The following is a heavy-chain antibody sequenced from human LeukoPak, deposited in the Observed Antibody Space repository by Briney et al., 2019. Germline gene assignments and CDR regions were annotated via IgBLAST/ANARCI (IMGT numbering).Heavy chain of an antibody. D-gene: IGHD6-13*01. J-gene: IGHJ6*03. CDR2: ISAYKDNT. CDR1: LYTFTSYG. Sequence: SVKVSRKASLYTFTSYGIIWVRQAPGHRLEWMGWISAYKDNTNYAQKLQGRVSMTTDTSTSTAYMERRSLRSDDTAVYYWAREGSSRWYGGIGETGYYYYYMDVWGKGTTVTVSS. CDR3: AREGSSRWYGGIGETGYYYYYMDV. V-gene: IGHV1-18*01.